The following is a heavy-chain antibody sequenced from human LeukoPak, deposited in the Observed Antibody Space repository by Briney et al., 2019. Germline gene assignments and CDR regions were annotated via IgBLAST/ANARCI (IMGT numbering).Heavy chain of an antibody. CDR1: GGSISRYY. CDR3: ARPVTELTDWYSDL. V-gene: IGHV4-59*01. CDR2: IYYSGSI. J-gene: IGHJ2*01. Sequence: KPSETLSLTCTVSGGSISRYYWSWIRQPPGKGLEWIGYIYYSGSIKYNPSLKSRVTISVDTSKNQFSLKLSSVTAADTAVYYCARPVTELTDWYSDLWGRGTLVTVSS. D-gene: IGHD1-7*01.